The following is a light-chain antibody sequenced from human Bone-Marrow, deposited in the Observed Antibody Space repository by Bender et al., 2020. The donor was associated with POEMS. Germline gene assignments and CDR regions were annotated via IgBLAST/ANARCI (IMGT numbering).Light chain of an antibody. V-gene: IGLV3-25*03. CDR2: KDN. CDR1: TLAKQY. J-gene: IGLJ3*02. Sequence: SYELTQPPSVSVSPGHTARITCSGDTLAKQYAYWYQHKPGQAPVLVIYKDNERPSGIPERFSGSSSGTTVTLTISGVQAEDEADYYCQSADRSGSYSYWVFGGGTKLTVL. CDR3: QSADRSGSYSYWV.